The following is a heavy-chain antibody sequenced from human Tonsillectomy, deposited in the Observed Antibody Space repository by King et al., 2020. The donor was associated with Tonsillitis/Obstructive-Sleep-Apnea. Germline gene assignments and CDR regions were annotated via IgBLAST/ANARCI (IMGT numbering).Heavy chain of an antibody. V-gene: IGHV2-70*11. CDR1: GFSLSTSGMC. CDR2: IDCDDDK. D-gene: IGHD3-10*01. J-gene: IGHJ6*03. CDR3: ARTYYYGSGSYSLSYYYYYMDV. Sequence: VTLKESGPALVKPTQTLTLTCTFSGFSLSTSGMCVSWIRQPPGKALEWLARIDCDDDKYYSTSLKTRLTISKDTSKNQVVLTMTNMDPVDTATYYCARTYYYGSGSYSLSYYYYYMDVWGKGTTVTVSS.